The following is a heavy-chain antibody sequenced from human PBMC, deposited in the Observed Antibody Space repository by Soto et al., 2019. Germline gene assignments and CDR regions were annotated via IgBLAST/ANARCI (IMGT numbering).Heavy chain of an antibody. CDR3: AKELGLWSGYLDAFDI. Sequence: QVQLVESGGGVVQPGRSRRLSCAASGFTFSSYGMHWVRQAPGKGLEWVAVTSYDGSKKYYGDSVKGRFTISRDNSMNTVNLQMDSLSAEDTAVYYCAKELGLWSGYLDAFDIWGQGTMVTVSS. V-gene: IGHV3-30*18. CDR2: TSYDGSKK. J-gene: IGHJ3*02. D-gene: IGHD3-3*01. CDR1: GFTFSSYG.